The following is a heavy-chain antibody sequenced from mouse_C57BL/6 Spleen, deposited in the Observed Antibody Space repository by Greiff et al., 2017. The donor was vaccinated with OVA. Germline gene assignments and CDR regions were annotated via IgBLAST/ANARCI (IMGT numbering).Heavy chain of an antibody. CDR2: INPNHGGT. CDR1: GYTFTDYH. Sequence: VQLKQSGPELVKPGASVKIPCKASGYTFTDYHMDWVKQSHGKSLEWIGDINPNHGGTIYNQKFKGKATLTVDKSSSTAYMELRSLTSEDTAVYYCAREKYYGMGAMDYWGQGTSVTVSS. D-gene: IGHD1-1*01. V-gene: IGHV1-18*01. CDR3: AREKYYGMGAMDY. J-gene: IGHJ4*01.